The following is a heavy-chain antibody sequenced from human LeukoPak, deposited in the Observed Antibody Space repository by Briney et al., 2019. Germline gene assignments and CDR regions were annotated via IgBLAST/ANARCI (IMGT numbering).Heavy chain of an antibody. D-gene: IGHD6-13*01. V-gene: IGHV4-30-4*01. Sequence: PSETLSLTCTVSGGSISSGDYYWSWIRQPPGKGLEWIGYIYYSGSTYYNPSLKSRVTISVDTSKNQYSLKLTSVTAADTAIYYCARDPAWAADSLHWVDPWGQGTRVTVSS. CDR2: IYYSGST. CDR1: GGSISSGDYY. CDR3: ARDPAWAADSLHWVDP. J-gene: IGHJ5*02.